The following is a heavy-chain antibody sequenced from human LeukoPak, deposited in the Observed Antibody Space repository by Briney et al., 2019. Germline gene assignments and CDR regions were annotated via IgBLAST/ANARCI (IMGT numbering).Heavy chain of an antibody. J-gene: IGHJ6*02. Sequence: GESLKISCKGSGYSFTNYWIGWVRQMPGKGLEWMGIIYPGDSDTRYSPSFQGQVTISADKSISTAFLQWSSLKASDTAMYYCATTYYFDSTFMDVWGQGTTVTVSS. V-gene: IGHV5-51*01. CDR1: GYSFTNYW. CDR3: ATTYYFDSTFMDV. CDR2: IYPGDSDT. D-gene: IGHD3-22*01.